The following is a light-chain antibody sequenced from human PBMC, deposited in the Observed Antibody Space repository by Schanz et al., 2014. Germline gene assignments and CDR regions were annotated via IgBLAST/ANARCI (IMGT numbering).Light chain of an antibody. J-gene: IGKJ4*01. Sequence: EIVMTQSPVTLSVSPGERVTLSCRATQSVTTNVAWYQQKAGQAPRLLIFSTSTRATGIPDRFSGSGSGTDFTLTISRLEPEDFAVYYCQQYNNWPLTFGGGTKVEIK. CDR2: STS. CDR3: QQYNNWPLT. V-gene: IGKV3D-15*01. CDR1: QSVTTN.